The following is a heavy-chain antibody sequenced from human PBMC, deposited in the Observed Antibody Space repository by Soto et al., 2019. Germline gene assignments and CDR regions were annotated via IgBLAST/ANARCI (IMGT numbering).Heavy chain of an antibody. CDR1: GGSISSGGYY. V-gene: IGHV4-31*03. CDR2: VYHNGLT. J-gene: IGHJ4*02. CDR3: ARDAALPGGADRFDY. D-gene: IGHD1-26*01. Sequence: KASETLSLTCTVSGGSISSGGYYWSWIRQHPGKGLEWIGEVYHNGLTDYNPSLRGRATMSADMSKNQFSLRVTSVTDADTAIYYCARDAALPGGADRFDYWGQGALVTVSS.